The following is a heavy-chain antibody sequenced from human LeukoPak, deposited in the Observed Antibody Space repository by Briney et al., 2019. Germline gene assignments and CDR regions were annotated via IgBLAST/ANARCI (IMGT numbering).Heavy chain of an antibody. CDR1: GFTFDDYG. V-gene: IGHV3-20*04. D-gene: IGHD3-10*02. J-gene: IGHJ6*04. CDR2: INWNGGST. CDR3: AELGITMIGGV. Sequence: PGGSLRLACAASGFTFDDYGMSWVRQAPGKGLEWVSGINWNGGSTGYADSVKGRFTISRDNAKNSLYLQMNSLRAEDTAVYYCAELGITMIGGVWGKGTTVTISS.